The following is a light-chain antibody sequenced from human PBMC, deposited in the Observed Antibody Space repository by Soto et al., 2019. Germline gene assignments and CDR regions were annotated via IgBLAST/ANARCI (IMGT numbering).Light chain of an antibody. CDR1: GSDIGYFNY. V-gene: IGLV2-14*01. CDR3: KSYAVGSTYV. Sequence: QSVLTQPASVSGSPGQSITISCTGTGSDIGYFNYVSWYQQQPGKAPKLMIYEVDNRPSGVSIRFSGSKSGSTASLTISGLQAEDEADYYRKSYAVGSTYVFGTGTKVTV. J-gene: IGLJ1*01. CDR2: EVD.